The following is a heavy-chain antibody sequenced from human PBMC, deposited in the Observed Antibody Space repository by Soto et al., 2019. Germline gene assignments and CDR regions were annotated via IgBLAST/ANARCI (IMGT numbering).Heavy chain of an antibody. CDR2: INAGNGNT. CDR1: GYTFTSYA. J-gene: IGHJ4*02. Sequence: ASVKVSCKASGYTFTSYAMHWVRQAPGQRLEWMGWINAGNGNTKYSQKFQGRVTITRDTFASTAYMELSSLRSEDTAVYYCARVGYNQYYFDYWGQGTLVTVSS. CDR3: ARVGYNQYYFDY. V-gene: IGHV1-3*01. D-gene: IGHD1-20*01.